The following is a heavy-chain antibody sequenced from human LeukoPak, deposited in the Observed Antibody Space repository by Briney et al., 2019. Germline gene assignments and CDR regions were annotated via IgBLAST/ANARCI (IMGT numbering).Heavy chain of an antibody. CDR1: GSPFTNYW. CDR3: ARRGVGYINWFDP. CDR2: IYPGDSDT. V-gene: IGHV5-51*01. D-gene: IGHD5-18*01. Sequence: GESLKISCEASGSPFTNYWIGWLRQMPGKGLEWMGIIYPGDSDTRYSPSFQGQVTISADKSINTSYLQWNSLKASDTAMYYCARRGVGYINWFDPWGQGTLVTVSS. J-gene: IGHJ5*02.